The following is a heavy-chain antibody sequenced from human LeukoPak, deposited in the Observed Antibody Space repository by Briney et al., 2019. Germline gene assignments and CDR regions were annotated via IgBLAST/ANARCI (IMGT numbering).Heavy chain of an antibody. CDR3: ARGPRDGSGSYYFDY. D-gene: IGHD3-10*01. CDR1: GFTFSSYG. J-gene: IGHJ4*02. CDR2: IWYDGSNK. V-gene: IGHV3-33*01. Sequence: GGSLRLSCAASGFTFSSYGMHWVRQAPGKGLEWVAVIWYDGSNKYYAGSVKGRFTISRDNSKNTLYLQMNSLRAEDTAVYYCARGPRDGSGSYYFDYWGQGTLVTVSS.